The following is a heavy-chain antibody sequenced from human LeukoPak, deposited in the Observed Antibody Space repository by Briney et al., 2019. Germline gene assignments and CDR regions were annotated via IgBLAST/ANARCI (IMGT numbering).Heavy chain of an antibody. CDR1: GVSFSGYY. D-gene: IGHD1-26*01. J-gene: IGHJ5*02. CDR2: INHSGST. V-gene: IGHV4-34*01. Sequence: SETLSLTCAVYGVSFSGYYWSWIRQPPGKGLEWIGEINHSGSTNYNPSLKSRVTISVDTSKNQFSLKLSSVTAADTAVYYCARRARRIVGATTGWFDPWGQGTLVTVSS. CDR3: ARRARRIVGATTGWFDP.